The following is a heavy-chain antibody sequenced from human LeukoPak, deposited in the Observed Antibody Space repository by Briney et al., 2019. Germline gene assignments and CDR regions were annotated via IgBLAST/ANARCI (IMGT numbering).Heavy chain of an antibody. Sequence: SETLSLTCTVSGGSLGTYYWSWIRQPPGKGLEWMGYIYYSGSTNYNPSLKSRVTISVDTSKNQFSLRLSSVTAADTAVYYCARRGGNYYADYWGQGTLVTVSS. V-gene: IGHV4-59*08. CDR3: ARRGGNYYADY. D-gene: IGHD1-26*01. CDR1: GGSLGTYY. CDR2: IYYSGST. J-gene: IGHJ4*02.